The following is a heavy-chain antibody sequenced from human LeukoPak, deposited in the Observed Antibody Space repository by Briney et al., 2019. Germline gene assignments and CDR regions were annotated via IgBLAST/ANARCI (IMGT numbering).Heavy chain of an antibody. CDR3: ASAPRRGSIGGLDY. V-gene: IGHV4-39*01. D-gene: IGHD3-10*01. CDR1: GDSISSSSYY. CDR2: IYYSGST. J-gene: IGHJ4*02. Sequence: SETLSLTCTVSGDSISSSSYYWGWIRQPPGKGLEWIGSIYYSGSTYYSPSLKSRLTISVDTYKNQFSLRLTSVTAADTAVYYCASAPRRGSIGGLDYWGQGILVTVSS.